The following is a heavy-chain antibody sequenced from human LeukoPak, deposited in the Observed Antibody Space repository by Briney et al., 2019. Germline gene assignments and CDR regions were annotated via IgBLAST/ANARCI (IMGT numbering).Heavy chain of an antibody. CDR3: ASIAVATYNWFDP. Sequence: EASVKVSCKASGGTFSSYAISWVRQAPGQGLEWMGGIIPIFGTANYAQKFQGRVTITADESTSTAYMELSSLRSEDTAVYYCASIAVATYNWFDPWGQGTLVTVSS. D-gene: IGHD6-19*01. V-gene: IGHV1-69*01. CDR1: GGTFSSYA. J-gene: IGHJ5*02. CDR2: IIPIFGTA.